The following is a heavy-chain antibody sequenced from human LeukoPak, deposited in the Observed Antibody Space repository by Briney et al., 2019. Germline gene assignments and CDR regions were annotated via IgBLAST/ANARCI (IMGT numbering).Heavy chain of an antibody. CDR1: GGTFSIYA. CDR3: ATGARDGYNYDY. J-gene: IGHJ4*02. CDR2: IIPILGIA. V-gene: IGHV1-69*10. D-gene: IGHD5-24*01. Sequence: ASVKVSCKASGGTFSIYAISWVRQAPRQGREWMGGIIPILGIANYAQKFQGRVTITADKSTSTAYMELSSLRSEDTAVYYCATGARDGYNYDYWGQGTLVTVSS.